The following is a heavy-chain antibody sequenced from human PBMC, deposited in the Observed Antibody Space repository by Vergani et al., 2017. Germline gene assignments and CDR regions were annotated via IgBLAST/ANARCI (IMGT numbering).Heavy chain of an antibody. V-gene: IGHV1-18*04. CDR2: ISAYNGNT. CDR3: ARVLAEYYYDSSVAFDI. D-gene: IGHD3-22*01. Sequence: QVQLVQSGAEVKKPGASVKVSCKASGYTFTSYGISWVRQAPGQGLEWMGWISAYNGNTNYAQKLQGRVTMTTDTSTSTAYMELRSLRSDDTAVYYCARVLAEYYYDSSVAFDIWGQGTMVTVSS. CDR1: GYTFTSYG. J-gene: IGHJ3*02.